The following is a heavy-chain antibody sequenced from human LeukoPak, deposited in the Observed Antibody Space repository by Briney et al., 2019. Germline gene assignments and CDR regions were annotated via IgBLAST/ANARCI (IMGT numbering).Heavy chain of an antibody. V-gene: IGHV3-33*06. J-gene: IGHJ4*02. Sequence: GRSLRLSCAASGFTFRSYGMHWVRQAPGKGLEWVGVVWCDGSNKYYADSVKGRFTISRDNSKNTLYLQMNSLRAEDTAVYYCANPYDFWSGPVLGYWGQGTLVTVSS. CDR1: GFTFRSYG. CDR2: VWCDGSNK. D-gene: IGHD3-3*01. CDR3: ANPYDFWSGPVLGY.